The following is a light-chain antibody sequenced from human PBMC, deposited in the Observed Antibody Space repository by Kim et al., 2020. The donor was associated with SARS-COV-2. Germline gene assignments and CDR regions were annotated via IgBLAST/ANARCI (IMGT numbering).Light chain of an antibody. V-gene: IGKV1-16*02. CDR1: QGINNY. J-gene: IGKJ1*01. CDR3: QQYKSYPRT. Sequence: ASVGDRVTITCRASQGINNYLAWFQQKPEKATKSLIYAASSLQSGVPSKFSGSGSGTDFTLTISSLQPEDFATYYCQQYKSYPRTFGQGTKVDIK. CDR2: AAS.